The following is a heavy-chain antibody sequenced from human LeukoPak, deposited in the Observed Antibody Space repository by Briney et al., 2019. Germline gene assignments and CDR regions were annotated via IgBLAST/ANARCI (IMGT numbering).Heavy chain of an antibody. Sequence: GGSLRLSCAASGFTFSSYTMSWVRQAPGKGLEWVSSISGSDGRTYYVDSVKGRFTISRDNSKNMLYLQLNSVGAEDTAVYYCAKTVVNSGWYYFDYWGQGTLVTVSS. D-gene: IGHD3-22*01. CDR3: AKTVVNSGWYYFDY. CDR2: ISGSDGRT. J-gene: IGHJ4*02. V-gene: IGHV3-23*01. CDR1: GFTFSSYT.